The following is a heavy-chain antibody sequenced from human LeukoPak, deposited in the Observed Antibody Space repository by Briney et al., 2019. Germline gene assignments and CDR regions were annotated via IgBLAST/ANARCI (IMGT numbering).Heavy chain of an antibody. Sequence: ASVKVDCKASGYTLTGYYMDWVRQSSGQGLELMGWVYPNSGGTNYAQKFQGRVTMTRDTSISTAFMELSRLRSDDTAFYYCARGDYYGSGSPLDYWGQGTLVTVSS. CDR3: ARGDYYGSGSPLDY. V-gene: IGHV1-2*02. CDR2: VYPNSGGT. J-gene: IGHJ4*02. CDR1: GYTLTGYY. D-gene: IGHD3-10*01.